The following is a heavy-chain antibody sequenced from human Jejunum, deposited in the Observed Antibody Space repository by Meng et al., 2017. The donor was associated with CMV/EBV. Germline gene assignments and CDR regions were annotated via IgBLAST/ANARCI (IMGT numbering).Heavy chain of an antibody. D-gene: IGHD3-10*01. V-gene: IGHV3-72*01. CDR1: GFTFSDHY. J-gene: IGHJ4*02. CDR2: IKNKANSYIT. Sequence: ACGFTFSDHYMDWFRQAPGKGLEWVARIKNKANSYITEYAASVRDRFTISRDDPKTSLFLQMSSLKAEDTAMYYCGRDSMKGGGFDYWGQGALVTVSS. CDR3: GRDSMKGGGFDY.